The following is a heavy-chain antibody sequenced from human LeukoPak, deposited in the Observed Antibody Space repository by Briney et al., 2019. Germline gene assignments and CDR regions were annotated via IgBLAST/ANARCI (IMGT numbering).Heavy chain of an antibody. CDR2: IIPIFGTA. CDR1: GGTLSSYA. V-gene: IGHV1-69*13. CDR3: ARDGVGATVYDY. J-gene: IGHJ4*02. Sequence: GASVKVSCKASGGTLSSYAISWVRQAPGQGLEWMGGIIPIFGTANYAQKFQGRVTITADESTSTAYMELSSLRSEDTAVYYCARDGVGATVYDYWGQGTLVTVSS. D-gene: IGHD1-26*01.